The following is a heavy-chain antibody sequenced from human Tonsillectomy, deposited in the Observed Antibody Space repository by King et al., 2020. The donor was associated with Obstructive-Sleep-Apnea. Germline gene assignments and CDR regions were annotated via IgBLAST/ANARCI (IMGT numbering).Heavy chain of an antibody. D-gene: IGHD2-15*01. Sequence: VQLVQSETEVKKPGASVKVSCKASGYNFIGFYLHWVRQAPGQGLEWMGWINPHIDRTKVAQKFQGRVTMTRDTSINTAYMELNSLRSDDTAVYFCARVCSGRSCYGDYWGQGTLVTVSS. CDR3: ARVCSGRSCYGDY. J-gene: IGHJ4*02. V-gene: IGHV1-2*02. CDR2: INPHIDRT. CDR1: GYNFIGFY.